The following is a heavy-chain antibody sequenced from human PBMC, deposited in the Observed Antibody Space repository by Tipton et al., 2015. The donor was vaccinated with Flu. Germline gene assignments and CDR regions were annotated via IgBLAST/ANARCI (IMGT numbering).Heavy chain of an antibody. J-gene: IGHJ4*02. D-gene: IGHD3-3*01. V-gene: IGHV2-5*02. Sequence: LVKPTQTLTLTCTFSGFSLSTSGSGVGWIRQPPGKALEWIALVYWDDDKRYSPSLRSRLAITKDTSKNRVILTMTNVDPVDTATYYCAHIDDRMLGSLLEWLPEPYFDFWGQGILVTVSS. CDR1: GFSLSTSGSG. CDR3: AHIDDRMLGSLLEWLPEPYFDF. CDR2: VYWDDDK.